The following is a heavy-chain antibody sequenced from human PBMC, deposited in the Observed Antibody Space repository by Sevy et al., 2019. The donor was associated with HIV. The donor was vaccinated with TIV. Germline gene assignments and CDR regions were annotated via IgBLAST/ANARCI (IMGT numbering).Heavy chain of an antibody. Sequence: GGSLRLSCAGSGFTLSSHWMLWVRQAPGKGPVWVWSISGDGTATKYAHSVKGRFTISRDDAKNTLYLQMNSLRVDDTAVYYCARKGDGDLDYWGQGTLVTVSS. CDR1: GFTLSSHW. V-gene: IGHV3-74*03. CDR3: ARKGDGDLDY. CDR2: ISGDGTAT. J-gene: IGHJ4*02. D-gene: IGHD3-16*01.